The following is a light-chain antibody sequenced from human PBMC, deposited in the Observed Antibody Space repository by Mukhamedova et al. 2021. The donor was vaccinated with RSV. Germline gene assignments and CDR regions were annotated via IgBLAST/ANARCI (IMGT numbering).Light chain of an antibody. CDR2: DVS. CDR3: SSYTSSSTRV. Sequence: GGYNYVSWYQQHPGKAPKLMIYDVSNRPSGVSNRFSGSKSGNTASLTISGPQAEDEADYYCSSYTSSSTRVFGTGTQVTVL. CDR1: GGYNY. V-gene: IGLV2-14*04. J-gene: IGLJ1*01.